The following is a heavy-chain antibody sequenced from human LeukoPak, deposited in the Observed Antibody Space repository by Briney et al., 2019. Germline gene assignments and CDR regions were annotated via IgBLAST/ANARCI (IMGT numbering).Heavy chain of an antibody. D-gene: IGHD3-22*01. CDR2: INNDGSTE. CDR3: ARGPETYYYDSSAYY. CDR1: GFTLSSYW. V-gene: IGHV3-74*01. Sequence: GGSLRLSCEASGFTLSSYWMHWVRQAPGKGLVWVSCINNDGSTEHYADPVKGRFTISRDNAENTLYLQMNSLRAEDTAVYYCARGPETYYYDSSAYYWGQGTLVTVSS. J-gene: IGHJ4*02.